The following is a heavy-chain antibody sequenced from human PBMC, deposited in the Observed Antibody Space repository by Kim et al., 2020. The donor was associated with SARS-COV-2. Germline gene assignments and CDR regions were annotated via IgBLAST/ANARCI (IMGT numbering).Heavy chain of an antibody. CDR2: NT. V-gene: IGHV1-18*01. CDR3: ARVGLRCMDV. J-gene: IGHJ6*02. Sequence: NTNYARRSQGRVTMTTDTSTRTAYMELRSLRSDDTAVYYCARVGLRCMDVWGQGTTVTVSS. D-gene: IGHD5-12*01.